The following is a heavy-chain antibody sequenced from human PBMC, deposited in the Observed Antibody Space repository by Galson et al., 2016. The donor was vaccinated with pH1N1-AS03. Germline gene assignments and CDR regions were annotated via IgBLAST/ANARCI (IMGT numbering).Heavy chain of an antibody. CDR3: ARGNYGDYGGAD. J-gene: IGHJ1*01. CDR1: GYTFTNHA. CDR2: ISAGSGDT. Sequence: SVKVSCKASGYTFTNHAIHWVRRAPGQSLEWMGWISAGSGDTRYSQKLQGRVTITRETYASTAYMELSSLTSEDTAVYYCARGNYGDYGGADWGQGTLVIVSS. V-gene: IGHV1-3*01. D-gene: IGHD4-17*01.